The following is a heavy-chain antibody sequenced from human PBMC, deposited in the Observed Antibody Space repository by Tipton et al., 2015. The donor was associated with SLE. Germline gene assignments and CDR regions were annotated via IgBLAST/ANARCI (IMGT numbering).Heavy chain of an antibody. Sequence: TLSLTCTVSGGSISSSSYYWGWIRQPPGKGLEWIGSIYYSGSTYYNPSLKSRVTISVDTFKNQFSLKLSSVTAADTAVYYCARGDAGRSDYWGQGTLVTVSS. CDR3: ARGDAGRSDY. CDR2: IYYSGST. D-gene: IGHD3-10*01. CDR1: GGSISSSSYY. V-gene: IGHV4-39*07. J-gene: IGHJ4*02.